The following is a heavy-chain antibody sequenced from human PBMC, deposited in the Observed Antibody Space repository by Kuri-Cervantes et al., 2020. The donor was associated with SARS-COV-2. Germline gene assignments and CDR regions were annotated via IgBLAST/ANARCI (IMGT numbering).Heavy chain of an antibody. CDR2: INQDYSEK. J-gene: IGHJ4*02. CDR1: GFTFSSYS. Sequence: GESLKISCAASGFTFSSYSMNWVRQAPGKGLEWVANINQDYSEKYYVDSVKGRFTISRDNAKNSLFLQMNSLRAEDTAVYYCARDSADFWSGPSDYWGQGTLVTVSS. D-gene: IGHD3-3*01. CDR3: ARDSADFWSGPSDY. V-gene: IGHV3-7*01.